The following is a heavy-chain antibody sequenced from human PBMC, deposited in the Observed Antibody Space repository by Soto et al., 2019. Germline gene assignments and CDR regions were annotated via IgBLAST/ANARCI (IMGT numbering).Heavy chain of an antibody. CDR1: GYTFTSYG. D-gene: IGHD4-17*01. J-gene: IGHJ5*02. Sequence: EASVKVSCKASGYTFTSYGISWVRQAPGQGLEWMGWISAYNGNTNYAQKLQGRVTMTTDTSTSTAYMELRSLRSDDTAVYYCARDRSGDYVGRQNWFDPWGQGTLVTVSS. V-gene: IGHV1-18*01. CDR3: ARDRSGDYVGRQNWFDP. CDR2: ISAYNGNT.